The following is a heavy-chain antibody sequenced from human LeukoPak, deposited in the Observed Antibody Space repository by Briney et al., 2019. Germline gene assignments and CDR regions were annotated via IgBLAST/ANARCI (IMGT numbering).Heavy chain of an antibody. CDR1: GFTFSSYG. CDR3: ARGGEDEYSSSSELPLLDY. V-gene: IGHV3-30*02. CDR2: IRYDGSNK. J-gene: IGHJ4*02. D-gene: IGHD6-6*01. Sequence: GGSLRLSCAASGFTFSSYGMHWVRQAPGKGLEWVAFIRYDGSNKYYADSVKGRFTISRDNAKNSLYLQMNSLRAEDTAVYYCARGGEDEYSSSSELPLLDYWGQGTLVTVSS.